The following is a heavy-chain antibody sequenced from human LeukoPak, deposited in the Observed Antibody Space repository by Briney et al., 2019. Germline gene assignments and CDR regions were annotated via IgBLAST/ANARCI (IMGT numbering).Heavy chain of an antibody. D-gene: IGHD2-15*01. V-gene: IGHV3-33*01. CDR1: GFTFSSYG. Sequence: GGSLRLSCAASGFTFSSYGIHWVRQAPGRGLEWVAVIWYDGSNKYYADSVKGRFTIARDNAKNSLYLQMNSLRVEDTAVYYCARGVAAAYFQHWGQGTLVTVSS. J-gene: IGHJ1*01. CDR3: ARGVAAAYFQH. CDR2: IWYDGSNK.